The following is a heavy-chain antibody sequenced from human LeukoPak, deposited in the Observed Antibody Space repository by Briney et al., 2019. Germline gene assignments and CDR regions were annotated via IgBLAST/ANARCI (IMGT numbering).Heavy chain of an antibody. D-gene: IGHD1-7*01. Sequence: GASVKVSCKASGGTFSSYAISWVRQAPGQGLEWMGWINPNSGGTNYAQKFQGRVTMTRDTSISTAYMELSRLRSDDTAVYYCARDGNWNYGKILNRSNWFDPWGQGTLVTVSS. CDR1: GGTFSSYA. CDR2: INPNSGGT. J-gene: IGHJ5*02. CDR3: ARDGNWNYGKILNRSNWFDP. V-gene: IGHV1-2*02.